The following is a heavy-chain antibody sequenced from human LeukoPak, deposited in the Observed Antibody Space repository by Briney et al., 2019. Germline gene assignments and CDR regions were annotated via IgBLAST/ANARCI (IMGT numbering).Heavy chain of an antibody. CDR3: ARDNSREGIAVAGTPPEEYYYMDV. J-gene: IGHJ6*03. CDR1: GGTFSSYA. D-gene: IGHD6-19*01. V-gene: IGHV1-69*13. Sequence: SVKVSCKASGGTFSSYAISWVRQAPGQGLEWMGGIIPIFGTANYAQKFQGRVTITADESTSTAYMELSSLRSEDTAVYYCARDNSREGIAVAGTPPEEYYYMDVWGKGTTVTVSS. CDR2: IIPIFGTA.